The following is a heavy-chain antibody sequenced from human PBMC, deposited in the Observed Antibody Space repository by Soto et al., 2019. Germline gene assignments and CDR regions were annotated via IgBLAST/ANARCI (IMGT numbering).Heavy chain of an antibody. CDR2: ISAYNGNT. V-gene: IGHV1-18*01. Sequence: ASVKVSCKASGYTFTSYGISWVRQAPGQGLEWMGWISAYNGNTNYAQKLQGRVTMTTDTSTGTAYMELRSLRSDDTAVYYCAGSTGGAPIFDIWGQGTMVNVSS. CDR1: GYTFTSYG. CDR3: AGSTGGAPIFDI. D-gene: IGHD1-1*01. J-gene: IGHJ3*02.